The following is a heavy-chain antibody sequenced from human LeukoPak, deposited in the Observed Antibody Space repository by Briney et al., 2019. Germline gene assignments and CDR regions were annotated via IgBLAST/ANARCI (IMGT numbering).Heavy chain of an antibody. CDR2: ISWNGGSI. J-gene: IGHJ5*02. CDR1: GFTFDDYA. Sequence: GGSLRLSCAASGFTFDDYAMHWVRQAPGKGLEWVSGISWNGGSIHYADSVKGRFTISRDNAKNSLFLQMNSLRAEDTAFYYCAKHSRQYFAYGQSYLRSWGQGTLVTVSS. V-gene: IGHV3-9*01. CDR3: AKHSRQYFAYGQSYLRS. D-gene: IGHD2/OR15-2a*01.